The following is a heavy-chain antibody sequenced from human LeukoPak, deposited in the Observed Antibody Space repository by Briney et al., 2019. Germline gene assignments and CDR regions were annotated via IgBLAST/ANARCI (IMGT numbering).Heavy chain of an antibody. CDR1: GWSFSGYY. V-gene: IGHV4-34*01. D-gene: IGHD2-21*02. CDR3: ATSLTYFDY. Sequence: PSETLSLTCAVYGWSFSGYYWNWNRQPPGKGLEWIGEINHSGSTNYNPSLKSRVTISVDTSKNQFPLKLSSVTAADTAVYYCATSLTYFDYWGQGTLVTVSS. CDR2: INHSGST. J-gene: IGHJ4*02.